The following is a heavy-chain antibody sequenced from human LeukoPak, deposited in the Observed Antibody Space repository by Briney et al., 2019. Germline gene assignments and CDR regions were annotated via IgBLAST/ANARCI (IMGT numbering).Heavy chain of an antibody. CDR3: AKDRVDGSGSQFDS. Sequence: GGSLRLSCAASGFTLSNHAMIWVRQAPGKGLEWVSSISGSGAMTYYADSVKGRFTISRDNAMDTLYLQMNSLRADDTSVYYCAKDRVDGSGSQFDSWGQGSLVIVSS. CDR1: GFTLSNHA. CDR2: ISGSGAMT. V-gene: IGHV3-23*01. D-gene: IGHD3-10*01. J-gene: IGHJ4*02.